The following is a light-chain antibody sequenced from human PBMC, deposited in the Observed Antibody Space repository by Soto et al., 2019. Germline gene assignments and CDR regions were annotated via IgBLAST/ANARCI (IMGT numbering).Light chain of an antibody. Sequence: QSVLTQPASVSGSPGQSITVSCTGTSSDVGAYDYVSWYQHHPGKAPKLMIYDVSKRPSGVPDRFSGSKSGNTASLTISGLQAEDEADYYCSSYTTANTYVFGTGTKVTVL. J-gene: IGLJ1*01. CDR1: SSDVGAYDY. CDR3: SSYTTANTYV. CDR2: DVS. V-gene: IGLV2-14*03.